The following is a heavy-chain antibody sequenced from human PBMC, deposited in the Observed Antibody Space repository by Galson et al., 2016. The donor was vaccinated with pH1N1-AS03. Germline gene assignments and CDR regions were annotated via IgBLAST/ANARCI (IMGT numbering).Heavy chain of an antibody. CDR2: ISASGSSV. V-gene: IGHV3-11*01. CDR3: ARGLGASDWFDP. J-gene: IGHJ5*02. Sequence: SLRLSCAASGFSFSDYYMNWIRQAPGKGLEWLSYISASGSSVHYADSVKGRFTISRDNAKNSLYLQMTSLRADDTAVYYGARGLGASDWFDPWGLGTPVTVSS. D-gene: IGHD1-26*01. CDR1: GFSFSDYY.